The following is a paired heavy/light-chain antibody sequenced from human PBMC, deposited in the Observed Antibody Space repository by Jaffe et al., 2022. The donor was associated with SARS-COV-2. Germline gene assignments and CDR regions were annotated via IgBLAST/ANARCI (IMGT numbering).Light chain of an antibody. J-gene: IGKJ4*01. Sequence: DIQMTQSPSSLSASVGDRITITCRASQGIRSDLGWYQQKPGRAPKRLIYAASSLQSGVPSRFSGSGSGTEFTLTISSLQPEDFATYYCLQHNTYPLTFGGGTKVEI. CDR3: LQHNTYPLT. CDR2: AAS. V-gene: IGKV1-17*01. CDR1: QGIRSD.
Heavy chain of an antibody. D-gene: IGHD1-26*01. CDR3: ARMSGDGRWQSGTYYGGGFQY. J-gene: IGHJ1*01. CDR2: IYPGDSDT. CDR1: GYTFSDYW. V-gene: IGHV5-51*01. Sequence: EVHLVQSGAEVKKPGESLKISCEASGYTFSDYWIGWVRQMPGKGLEYMGIIYPGDSDTRYSPSFQGQVTISADKSISTAYLQWSSLKASDTAMYYCARMSGDGRWQSGTYYGGGFQYWGQGTVISVSS.